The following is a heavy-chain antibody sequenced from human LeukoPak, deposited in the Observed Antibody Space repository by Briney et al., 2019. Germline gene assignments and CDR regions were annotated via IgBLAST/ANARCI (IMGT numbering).Heavy chain of an antibody. CDR2: ISPTGIST. Sequence: GGSLRLSCAASGFTLSTYTMNWVRQAPGKGLEWVSSISPTGISTWYADSLKGRFTISRDNARNSLYLEGNGLRAEDAGVFYCVRDFLGESGAGGPWGQGTLVTVYS. CDR3: VRDFLGESGAGGP. V-gene: IGHV3-21*01. J-gene: IGHJ5*02. D-gene: IGHD3-10*01. CDR1: GFTLSTYT.